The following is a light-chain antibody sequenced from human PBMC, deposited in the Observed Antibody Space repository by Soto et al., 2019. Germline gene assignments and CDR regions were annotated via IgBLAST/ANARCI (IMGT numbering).Light chain of an antibody. CDR3: QQYYRSPLS. CDR2: WAS. CDR1: QSVLYSLNNRNH. J-gene: IGKJ4*01. Sequence: DIVMTQSPDSLAVSLGERATLNCKSSQSVLYSLNNRNHLAWYQKKPGQPPRLLVYWASTRESGVPDRFSGSGSGTDFSLTISSLQAEDVAAYYCQQYYRSPLSFGGGTRVEIK. V-gene: IGKV4-1*01.